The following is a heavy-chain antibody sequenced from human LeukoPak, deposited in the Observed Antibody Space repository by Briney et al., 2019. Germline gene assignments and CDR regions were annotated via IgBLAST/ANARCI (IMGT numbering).Heavy chain of an antibody. Sequence: SETLSLTCAVYGGSFSGYYWSWIRQPPGKGLEWIGEINHSGSTNYNPSLKSRVTISVDTSKNQFSLKLSSVTAADTAVYYCARGSLYSSGTSWDAFDIWGQGTMVTLSS. CDR3: ARGSLYSSGTSWDAFDI. J-gene: IGHJ3*02. CDR1: GGSFSGYY. D-gene: IGHD6-19*01. V-gene: IGHV4-34*01. CDR2: INHSGST.